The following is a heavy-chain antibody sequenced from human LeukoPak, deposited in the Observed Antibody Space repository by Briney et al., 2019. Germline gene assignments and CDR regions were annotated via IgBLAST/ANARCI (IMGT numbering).Heavy chain of an antibody. V-gene: IGHV4-34*01. CDR2: INHSGSN. J-gene: IGHJ5*02. D-gene: IGHD1-26*01. CDR3: ARSGPFLNFYSGSYYYWFDP. CDR1: GGSFRGYY. Sequence: SETLSLTCAVYGGSFRGYYWSWLRQPPGKGLEWIGEINHSGSNNYNPSLKSRVTISVDTSKNQFSLKLSSVTAADSAVYYSARSGPFLNFYSGSYYYWFDPWGQGTLVTVSS.